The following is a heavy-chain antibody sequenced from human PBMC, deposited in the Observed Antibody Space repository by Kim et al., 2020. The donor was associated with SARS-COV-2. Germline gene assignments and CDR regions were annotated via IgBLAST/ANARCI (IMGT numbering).Heavy chain of an antibody. D-gene: IGHD6-25*01. V-gene: IGHV4-59*01. J-gene: IGHJ4*02. CDR2: T. CDR3: ARDPGDSSVDY. Sequence: TNYNPSLKSRVTISVDTSKNQFSLKLSSVTAADTAVYYCARDPGDSSVDYWGQGTLVTVSS.